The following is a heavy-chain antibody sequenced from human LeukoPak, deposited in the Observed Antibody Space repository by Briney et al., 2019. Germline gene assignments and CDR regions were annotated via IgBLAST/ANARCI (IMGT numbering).Heavy chain of an antibody. V-gene: IGHV3-30*04. Sequence: GGSLRLSCAASGFTFSSYAMHWVRQAPGKGLEWVAVISYDGSNKYYADSVKGRFTISRDNSKNTLYLQMNSLRAEDTAVYYCARDKDSYLAYWGQGTLVTVSS. CDR2: ISYDGSNK. D-gene: IGHD5-18*01. J-gene: IGHJ4*02. CDR3: ARDKDSYLAY. CDR1: GFTFSSYA.